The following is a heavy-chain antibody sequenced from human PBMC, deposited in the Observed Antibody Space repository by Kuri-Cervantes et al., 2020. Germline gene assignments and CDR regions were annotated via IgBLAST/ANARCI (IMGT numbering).Heavy chain of an antibody. J-gene: IGHJ3*02. CDR1: GGSISSYY. CDR3: ARGHKYYYDSSGPHDAFDI. D-gene: IGHD3-22*01. Sequence: GSLRLSCTVSGGSISSYYWSWIRQPPGKGLEWIGYIYYSGSTNYNPSLKSRVTISVDTSKNQFSLKLSSVTAADTAVYYCARGHKYYYDSSGPHDAFDIWGQGTMVTVSS. CDR2: IYYSGST. V-gene: IGHV4-59*12.